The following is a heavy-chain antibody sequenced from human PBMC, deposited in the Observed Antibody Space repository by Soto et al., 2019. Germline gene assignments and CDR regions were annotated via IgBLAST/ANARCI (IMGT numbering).Heavy chain of an antibody. CDR3: AKDTYYYSSRGYYVFDS. V-gene: IGHV3-30*18. J-gene: IGHJ4*02. CDR2: ISHDGSKT. CDR1: GFTFNSYG. D-gene: IGHD3-22*01. Sequence: QVQLVESGGGVVQPGRSLRLSCAASGFTFNSYGIHWVRQAPGKGLEWVAVISHDGSKTNYADSVKGRVTISRDNSKDTVYLKINSLRAEDTAVYYCAKDTYYYSSRGYYVFDSWGQGTLVPVSS.